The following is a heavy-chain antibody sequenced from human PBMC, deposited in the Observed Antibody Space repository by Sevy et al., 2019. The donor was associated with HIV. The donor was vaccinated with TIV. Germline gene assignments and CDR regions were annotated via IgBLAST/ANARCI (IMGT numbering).Heavy chain of an antibody. CDR3: GSTPEDSAHRPMGFYYGMAV. Sequence: ASVKVSCKASGDTFSKYVFNWVRKAPGQGLEWMGGIIPVFGTAHTAQKFLGRVTITADEPTNTVYMKVSSLRSEDTAVYYCGSTPEDSAHRPMGFYYGMAVWGQGTTVTVSS. CDR2: IIPVFGTA. D-gene: IGHD1-26*01. J-gene: IGHJ6*02. CDR1: GDTFSKYV. V-gene: IGHV1-69*13.